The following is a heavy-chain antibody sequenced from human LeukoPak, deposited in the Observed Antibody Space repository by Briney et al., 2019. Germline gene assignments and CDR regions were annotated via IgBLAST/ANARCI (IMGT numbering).Heavy chain of an antibody. V-gene: IGHV4-59*08. D-gene: IGHD6-13*01. J-gene: IGHJ4*02. CDR1: GGSLSSYY. CDR3: ARHRFRSNSYGVFDY. CDR2: IHYSGST. Sequence: SETLSLTCTVSGGSLSSYYWSWLRQPPGKGLKWIGYIHYSGSTNYNPSLKSRVTISLDTSKNQFSLKLTSVTAEDTAVYYCARHRFRSNSYGVFDYWGQGTLVTVSS.